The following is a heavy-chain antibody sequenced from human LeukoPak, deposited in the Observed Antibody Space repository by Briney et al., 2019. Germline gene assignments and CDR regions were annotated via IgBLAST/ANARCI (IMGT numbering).Heavy chain of an antibody. CDR3: ARRVVVITTRYGYFDL. J-gene: IGHJ2*01. CDR1: GGSISSSSFY. CDR2: IYYSGIT. D-gene: IGHD3-22*01. Sequence: PSETLSLTCTVSGGSISSSSFYWGWIRQPPGKGLEWIGTIYYSGITYYNPSLKSRVTISVDTSKNQFSLKLSSVTATDTAVYYCARRVVVITTRYGYFDLWGRGTLVTVSS. V-gene: IGHV4-39*01.